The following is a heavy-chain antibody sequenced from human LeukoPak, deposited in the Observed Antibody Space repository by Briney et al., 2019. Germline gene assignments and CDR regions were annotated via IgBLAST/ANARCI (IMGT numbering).Heavy chain of an antibody. J-gene: IGHJ5*02. CDR1: GFTFSSYA. CDR2: ISSSSSYI. D-gene: IGHD3-10*01. V-gene: IGHV3-21*01. Sequence: PGGSLRLSCAASGFTFSSYAMSWVRQAPGKGLEWVSSISSSSSYIYYADSVKGRFTISRDNAKNSLYLQMNSLRAEDTAVYYCARLLWFGELVNWFDPWGQGTLVTVSS. CDR3: ARLLWFGELVNWFDP.